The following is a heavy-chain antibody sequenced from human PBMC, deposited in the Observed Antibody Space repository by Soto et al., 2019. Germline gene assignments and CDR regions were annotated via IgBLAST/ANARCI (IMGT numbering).Heavy chain of an antibody. J-gene: IGHJ6*02. CDR3: ARVNYGDYYYGMDV. CDR2: ISYTGSA. V-gene: IGHV4-59*01. Sequence: SETLSLTCTVSGGSINYSYWTWIRQPPGKGLEWIGYISYTGSANYNASLKSRLTISVDTSKNQFSLKLSSVTAADTALYYRARVNYGDYYYGMDVWGHGTTVTVSS. D-gene: IGHD4-17*01. CDR1: GGSINYSY.